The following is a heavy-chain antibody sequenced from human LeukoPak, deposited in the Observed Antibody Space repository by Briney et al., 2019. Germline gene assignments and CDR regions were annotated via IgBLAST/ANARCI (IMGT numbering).Heavy chain of an antibody. Sequence: GGSLGLSCAASGFTFSSYSMNWVRQAPGKGLEWVSSISSTSAYIYYADSVKGRFTISRDNVDNVVYLQMNSLGAEDTAVYYCARVAVSGPTGWFDSWGQGTLVIVSS. CDR1: GFTFSSYS. V-gene: IGHV3-21*01. CDR3: ARVAVSGPTGWFDS. CDR2: ISSTSAYI. J-gene: IGHJ5*01. D-gene: IGHD2-8*02.